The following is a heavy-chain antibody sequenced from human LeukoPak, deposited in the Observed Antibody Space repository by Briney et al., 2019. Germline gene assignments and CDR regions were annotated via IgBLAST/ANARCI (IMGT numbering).Heavy chain of an antibody. D-gene: IGHD6-19*01. V-gene: IGHV4-59*01. J-gene: IGHJ4*02. CDR1: GGSISSYY. Sequence: SSETLSLTCTVSGGSISSYYWSWIRQPPGKGLEWIGYIYYSGSTNYNPSLKSRVTISVDTSKNQFSLKLSSVTAADTAVYYCARDRSRGSGWHDYWGQGTLVTVSS. CDR3: ARDRSRGSGWHDY. CDR2: IYYSGST.